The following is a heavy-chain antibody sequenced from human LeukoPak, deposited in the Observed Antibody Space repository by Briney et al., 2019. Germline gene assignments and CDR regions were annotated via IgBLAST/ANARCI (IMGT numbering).Heavy chain of an antibody. V-gene: IGHV4-34*01. Sequence: SETLSLTCAVFGGSFSGYYWTWIRQPPGKGLEWIGEINHSGSTNYSPSLKSRVTISVDTSKNQFSLKLSSVTAADTAVYYCARGRYCSSTSCYRGPNEFDYWGQGTLVTVSS. CDR2: INHSGST. J-gene: IGHJ4*02. D-gene: IGHD2-2*01. CDR3: ARGRYCSSTSCYRGPNEFDY. CDR1: GGSFSGYY.